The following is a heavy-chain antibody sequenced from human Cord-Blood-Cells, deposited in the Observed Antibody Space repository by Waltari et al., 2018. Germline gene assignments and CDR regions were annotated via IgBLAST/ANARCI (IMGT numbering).Heavy chain of an antibody. V-gene: IGHV3-23*01. CDR1: GFPFSSYA. Sequence: EVQLLESGGGWVQPGGSLRLSCAASGFPFSSYAMSWVRQAPGKGLGWVSAISGRVGSTYYAGSGRGRFTISRDNSKNTRYLQMNSLRAEDTAVYYCAKLAIFGVVHSNWFDPWGQGTLVTVSS. CDR3: AKLAIFGVVHSNWFDP. CDR2: ISGRVGST. J-gene: IGHJ5*02. D-gene: IGHD3-3*01.